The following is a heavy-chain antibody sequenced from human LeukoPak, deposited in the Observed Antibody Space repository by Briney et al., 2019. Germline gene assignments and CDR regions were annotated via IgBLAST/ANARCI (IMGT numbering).Heavy chain of an antibody. D-gene: IGHD5-18*01. CDR1: GFTFCSYA. CDR3: AKDKSPHTAMVTPHDY. CDR2: ISGSGGST. Sequence: PGGSLRLSCAASGFTFCSYAMSWVRQAPGKRLGWVSAISGSGGSTYYGDSVKGRFTISRDNSKNTLYLQMNSLRAEDTAVYYCAKDKSPHTAMVTPHDYWGQGTLVTVSS. V-gene: IGHV3-23*01. J-gene: IGHJ4*02.